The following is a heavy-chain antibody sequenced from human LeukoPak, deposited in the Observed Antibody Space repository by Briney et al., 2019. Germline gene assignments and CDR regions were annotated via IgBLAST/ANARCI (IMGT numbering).Heavy chain of an antibody. CDR3: ARAWYSGYEFDY. CDR1: GYSFTTSW. V-gene: IGHV5-51*01. D-gene: IGHD5-12*01. J-gene: IGHJ4*02. Sequence: GESLKISCKAYGYSFTTSWIGWVRQMPGKGLEWMGIIFPSDSDTRYSPSFQGQVTISADKSISTAYLQWSSLKASDTAMYYCARAWYSGYEFDYWGQGTLVTVPS. CDR2: IFPSDSDT.